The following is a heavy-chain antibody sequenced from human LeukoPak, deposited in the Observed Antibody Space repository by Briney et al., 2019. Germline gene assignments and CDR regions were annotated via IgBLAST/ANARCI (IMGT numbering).Heavy chain of an antibody. J-gene: IGHJ4*02. D-gene: IGHD6-19*01. CDR1: GSSISSYY. Sequence: SETLSLTCSVSGSSISSYYWNWIRQPAGKGLEWIGRIYSSGSTTYNPSLKSRVTMSVDTSSNQFSLKLNSVTAADTAVYYCARSPLTSSGWYRADYWGQGTLVTVSS. V-gene: IGHV4-4*07. CDR2: IYSSGST. CDR3: ARSPLTSSGWYRADY.